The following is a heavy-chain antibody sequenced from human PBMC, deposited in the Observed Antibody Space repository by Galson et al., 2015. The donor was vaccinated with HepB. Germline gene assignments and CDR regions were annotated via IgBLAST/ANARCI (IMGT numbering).Heavy chain of an antibody. V-gene: IGHV3-23*01. CDR2: ISGSGGST. CDR1: GFTFSSYA. Sequence: SLRLSCAASGFTFSSYAMSWVRQAPGKGLEWVSAISGSGGSTYYADSVKGRFTISRDNSKNTLYLQMNSLRAEDTAVYYCAKPDAYDSSGHGGDYWGQGTLVTVSS. CDR3: AKPDAYDSSGHGGDY. D-gene: IGHD3-22*01. J-gene: IGHJ4*02.